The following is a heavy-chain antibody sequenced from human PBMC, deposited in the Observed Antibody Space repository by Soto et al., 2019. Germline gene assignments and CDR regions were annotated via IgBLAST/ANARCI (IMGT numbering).Heavy chain of an antibody. CDR1: GFTFSTYA. CDR2: ISFSGRST. Sequence: GGSLRLSCAASGFTFSTYAMSWVRQGPGKGLEWVSDISFSGRSTYYADSVKGRFTISRDNSKNTLFLQMNSLRAEDTAVYYCAKVATSSNDALDIWGQGTMVTVSS. D-gene: IGHD2-21*02. J-gene: IGHJ3*02. V-gene: IGHV3-23*01. CDR3: AKVATSSNDALDI.